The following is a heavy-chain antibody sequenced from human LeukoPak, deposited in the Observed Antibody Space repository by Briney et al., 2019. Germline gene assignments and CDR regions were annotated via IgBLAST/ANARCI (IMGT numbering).Heavy chain of an antibody. CDR2: INPNSGGT. J-gene: IGHJ5*02. CDR1: GYTFTGYY. D-gene: IGHD2-2*01. V-gene: IGHV1-2*02. CDR3: ARDRYCSSTSCYRWFDP. Sequence: ASVKVSCNGSGYTFTGYYMHWVRLAPGQGLEWMGWINPNSGGTNYAQKFQGRVTMTRDTSISTAYMELSRLRSDDTAVYYCARDRYCSSTSCYRWFDPWGQGTLVTVSS.